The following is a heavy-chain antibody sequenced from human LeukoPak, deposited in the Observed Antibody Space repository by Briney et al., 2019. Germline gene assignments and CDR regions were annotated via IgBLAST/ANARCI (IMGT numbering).Heavy chain of an antibody. J-gene: IGHJ4*02. CDR3: AREFLWLDY. V-gene: IGHV3-30*09. CDR1: GFTFSSYA. D-gene: IGHD3-10*01. CDR2: ISYDGSDK. Sequence: GRSLRLSCAASGFTFSSYAMHWVRQAPGKGLEWVAVISYDGSDKYYADSVKGRSAISRDNSKNTLYLQMNSLRPEDTAVYYCAREFLWLDYWGQGTLVTVSS.